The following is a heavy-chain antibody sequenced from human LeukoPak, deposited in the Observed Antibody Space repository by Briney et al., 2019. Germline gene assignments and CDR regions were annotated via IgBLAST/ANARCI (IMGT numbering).Heavy chain of an antibody. CDR2: ISYDGSNK. Sequence: GGSLRLSCAASGFTFSSYAMHWVRQAPGKGLEWVAVISYDGSNKYYADSVKGRFTISRDNSKNTLYLQMNSLRAEDTAVYYCARGYSSGWYGMDVWGQGTTVTVSS. CDR1: GFTFSSYA. J-gene: IGHJ6*02. V-gene: IGHV3-30-3*01. D-gene: IGHD6-19*01. CDR3: ARGYSSGWYGMDV.